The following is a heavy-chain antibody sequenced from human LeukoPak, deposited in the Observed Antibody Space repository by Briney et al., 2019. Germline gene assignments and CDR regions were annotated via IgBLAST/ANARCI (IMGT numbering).Heavy chain of an antibody. Sequence: SETLSLTCTVSGGSISSYYWSWIRQPAGRGLEWIGRIYTSGSTNYNPSLKSRVTMSVDTSKNQFPLKLSSVTAADTAVYYCARSRIAAAFVRGWFDPWGQGTLVTVSS. V-gene: IGHV4-4*07. CDR1: GGSISSYY. CDR2: IYTSGST. J-gene: IGHJ5*02. D-gene: IGHD6-13*01. CDR3: ARSRIAAAFVRGWFDP.